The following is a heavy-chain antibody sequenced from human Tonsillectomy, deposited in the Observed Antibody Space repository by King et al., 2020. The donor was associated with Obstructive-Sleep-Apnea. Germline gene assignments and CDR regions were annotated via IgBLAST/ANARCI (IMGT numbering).Heavy chain of an antibody. D-gene: IGHD3-3*01. Sequence: EVQLVESGGGLVKPGGSLRLSCAASGFTFRSYSMNWVRQAPGKGLEWVSSISSSSSYIYYADSVKGRFTISRDNAKNSLYLQMNSLRAEDTAVYYCASTPVGVVNNNYFDYWGQGTLVTVS. J-gene: IGHJ4*02. CDR2: ISSSSSYI. V-gene: IGHV3-21*01. CDR3: ASTPVGVVNNNYFDY. CDR1: GFTFRSYS.